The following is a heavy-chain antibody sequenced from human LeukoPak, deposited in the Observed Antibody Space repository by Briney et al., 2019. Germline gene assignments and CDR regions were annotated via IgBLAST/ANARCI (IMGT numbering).Heavy chain of an antibody. CDR1: GGSISSRISY. V-gene: IGHV4-39*07. CDR2: IYYTGNT. Sequence: PSETLSLTCTVSGGSISSRISYWGWIRQPPGKGLEWIGNIYYTGNTYYNPSLKSRVTMSVDTSKNQFSLRVDSVTAADTAVYYCARDPSHTGYSSGWYFDYWGQGTLVTASS. D-gene: IGHD6-19*01. CDR3: ARDPSHTGYSSGWYFDY. J-gene: IGHJ4*02.